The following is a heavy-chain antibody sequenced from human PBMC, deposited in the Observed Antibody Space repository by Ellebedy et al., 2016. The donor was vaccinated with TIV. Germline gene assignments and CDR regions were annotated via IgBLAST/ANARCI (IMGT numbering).Heavy chain of an antibody. Sequence: ASVKVSCKASGYTFTGYYMHWVRQAPGQGLEWMGWINPNSGGTNYAQKFQGRVTMTEDTSTDTAYMELSSLRSEDTAVYYCATSGGNWGQGTLVTVSS. D-gene: IGHD3-16*01. V-gene: IGHV1-2*02. CDR3: ATSGGN. J-gene: IGHJ4*02. CDR1: GYTFTGYY. CDR2: INPNSGGT.